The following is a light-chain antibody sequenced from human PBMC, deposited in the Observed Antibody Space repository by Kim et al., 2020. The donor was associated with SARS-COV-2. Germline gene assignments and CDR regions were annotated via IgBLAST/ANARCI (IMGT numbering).Light chain of an antibody. Sequence: SSELTQDPAVSVALGQTVRSTCRGDSLRRSVPNWYQQRPGQAPVVIIYGEKKRPSGSPDRFSGSRSGDTASLTITGAQAEDEGDYFCHSRDRTGDQIFGSGTKVTVL. J-gene: IGLJ1*01. CDR2: GEK. V-gene: IGLV3-19*01. CDR1: SLRRSV. CDR3: HSRDRTGDQI.